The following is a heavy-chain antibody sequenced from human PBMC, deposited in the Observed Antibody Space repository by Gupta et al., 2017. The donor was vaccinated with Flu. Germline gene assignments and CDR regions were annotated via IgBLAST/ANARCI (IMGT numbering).Heavy chain of an antibody. Sequence: QVQLVESGGGVVQPGRSLRLSCAASGFTFSSYAMPWVRQAPGKGLEWVAVISYDGSNKYYADSVKGRFTISRDNSKNTLYLQMNSLRAEDTAVYYCARAIIYQLLIHDYWGQGTLVTVSS. CDR1: GFTFSSYA. CDR3: ARAIIYQLLIHDY. CDR2: ISYDGSNK. J-gene: IGHJ4*02. V-gene: IGHV3-30-3*01. D-gene: IGHD2-2*01.